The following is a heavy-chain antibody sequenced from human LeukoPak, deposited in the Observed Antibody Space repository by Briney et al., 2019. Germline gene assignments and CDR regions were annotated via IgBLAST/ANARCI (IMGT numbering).Heavy chain of an antibody. CDR3: AKDSSGWLYYYYYGMDV. CDR2: ISGSGGST. D-gene: IGHD6-19*01. V-gene: IGHV3-23*01. J-gene: IGHJ6*02. CDR1: GFTFSSYA. Sequence: GGSLRLSCAASGFTFSSYAMSWVRQAPGKGLEGLSAISGSGGSTYYADSVKGRFTISRDNSKNTLYLQMNSLRAEDTAVYYCAKDSSGWLYYYYYGMDVWGQGTTVTVSS.